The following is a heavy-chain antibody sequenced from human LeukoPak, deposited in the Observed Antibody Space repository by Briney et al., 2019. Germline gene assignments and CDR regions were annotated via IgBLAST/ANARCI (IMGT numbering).Heavy chain of an antibody. CDR3: VRGDCSGGSCYSSY. CDR1: GFTFSDHY. Sequence: GGSLRLSCAASGFTFSDHYMDWVRQAPGKGLEWVGRIRSKANSYTPKYAASVQGRFTISRDDSKNSLYLQMNGLQSEDTALYYCVRGDCSGGSCYSSYWGQGTLVTVSS. J-gene: IGHJ4*02. CDR2: IRSKANSYTP. V-gene: IGHV3-72*01. D-gene: IGHD2-15*01.